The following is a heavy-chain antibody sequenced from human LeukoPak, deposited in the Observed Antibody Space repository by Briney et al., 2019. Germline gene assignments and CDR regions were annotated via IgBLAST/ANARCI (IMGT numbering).Heavy chain of an antibody. CDR1: GFTFSSYA. V-gene: IGHV3-23*01. D-gene: IGHD2-15*01. CDR3: AKGYCSGGSCWDAFDI. CDR2: ISGSGGST. Sequence: GGSLRLSCAASGFTFSSYAMSWVRQAPGKGLEWVSAISGSGGSTYYADSVKGRFAISRDNSKNTLYLQMNSLRAEDTAVYYCAKGYCSGGSCWDAFDIWGQGTMVTVSS. J-gene: IGHJ3*02.